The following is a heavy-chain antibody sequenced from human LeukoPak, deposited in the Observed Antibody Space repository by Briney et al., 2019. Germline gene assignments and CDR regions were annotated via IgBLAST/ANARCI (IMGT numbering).Heavy chain of an antibody. CDR1: GFTFEDYA. CDR3: AKDSVLLWFGELPDAFDI. J-gene: IGHJ3*02. Sequence: GGSLRLSCAASGFTFEDYAMHWVRQAPGKGLEWVSGISWNSGSIGYADSVKGRFTISRDNAKNSLYLQMNSLRAEDTALYYCAKDSVLLWFGELPDAFDIWGQGTMVTVSS. D-gene: IGHD3-10*01. V-gene: IGHV3-9*01. CDR2: ISWNSGSI.